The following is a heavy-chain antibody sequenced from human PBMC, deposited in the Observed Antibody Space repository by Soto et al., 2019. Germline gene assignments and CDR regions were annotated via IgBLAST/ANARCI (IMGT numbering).Heavy chain of an antibody. CDR3: AKADGEQWLLPHLEN. Sequence: QLWESGGDLVRPGESLRLSCAASGFNFNKYAMSWVRQAPGEGLEWVSGISCCGGTASYADSVKGRFTIARDDSKNTLFLHMNSLRVEDTAEYYCAKADGEQWLLPHLENWGRGTLVTVS. CDR1: GFNFNKYA. D-gene: IGHD6-19*01. J-gene: IGHJ4*02. V-gene: IGHV3-23*01. CDR2: ISCCGGTA.